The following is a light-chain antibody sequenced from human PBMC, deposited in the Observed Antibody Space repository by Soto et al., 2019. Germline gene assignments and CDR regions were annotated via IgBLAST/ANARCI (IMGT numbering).Light chain of an antibody. CDR2: SNN. V-gene: IGLV1-44*01. CDR3: ATWDDSLNGPV. Sequence: QSVLTQPPSASGTPGQRVTISCSGSSSNIGIHSVNWYQQLPGTAPKLLIYSNNQRPSGVPDRFSGSKSGTSASLAISGLQSADEADYYCATWDDSLNGPVFGAGTKVTVL. J-gene: IGLJ3*02. CDR1: SSNIGIHS.